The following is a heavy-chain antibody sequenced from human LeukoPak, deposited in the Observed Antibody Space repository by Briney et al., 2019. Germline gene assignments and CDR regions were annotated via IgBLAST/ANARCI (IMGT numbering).Heavy chain of an antibody. J-gene: IGHJ4*02. CDR3: ARFPFGYGSYYFDY. Sequence: GESLKISCKGSGDTFTSYWIGWVRQMPGEGLEWMGIIYPGDSDTRYSPSFQGQVTISADKSISTAYLQWSSLKASDTAMYYCARFPFGYGSYYFDYWGQGTLVTVSS. CDR1: GDTFTSYW. V-gene: IGHV5-51*01. CDR2: IYPGDSDT. D-gene: IGHD3-10*01.